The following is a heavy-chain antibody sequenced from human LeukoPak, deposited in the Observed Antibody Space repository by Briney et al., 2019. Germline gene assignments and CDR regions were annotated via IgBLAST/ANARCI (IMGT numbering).Heavy chain of an antibody. J-gene: IGHJ4*02. D-gene: IGHD3-3*01. CDR1: GFTFSSYA. V-gene: IGHV3-23*01. Sequence: GRSLRLSCAASGFTFSSYAMSWVRQAPGKGLEWVSAISGSGGSTYYADSVKGRFTISRDNSKNTLYLQMNSLRAEDTAVYYCANSDFWSGYYRVYWGQGTLVTVSS. CDR3: ANSDFWSGYYRVY. CDR2: ISGSGGST.